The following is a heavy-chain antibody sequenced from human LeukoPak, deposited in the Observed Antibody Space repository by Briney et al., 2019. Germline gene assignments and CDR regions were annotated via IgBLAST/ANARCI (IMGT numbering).Heavy chain of an antibody. J-gene: IGHJ4*02. CDR1: GFTFSSYG. CDR2: ISYDGSNK. D-gene: IGHD3-3*01. V-gene: IGHV3-30*18. Sequence: GRSLRLSCAASGFTFSSYGMHWVRQAPGKGLEWVAVISYDGSNKYYADSVKGRFTISRDNSKNTLYLQMNSLRAEDTAVYYCAKGQTYYDFWSGSSEPDYWGQGTLVTVSS. CDR3: AKGQTYYDFWSGSSEPDY.